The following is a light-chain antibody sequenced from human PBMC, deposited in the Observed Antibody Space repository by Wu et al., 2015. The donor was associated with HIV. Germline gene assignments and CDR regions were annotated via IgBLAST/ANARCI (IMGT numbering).Light chain of an antibody. CDR2: GAS. V-gene: IGKV3-15*01. CDR3: QQYNNWPPLT. CDR1: QSIATN. J-gene: IGKJ4*01. Sequence: EIVMTQSPATLSVSPGERVTLSCRASQSIATNLAWYQQKPGQSPRLLIYGASTRASGIAPRFSGSGSGTHFTLTISSMQSEDFGLYYCQQYNNWPPLTFGGGTKVEIK.